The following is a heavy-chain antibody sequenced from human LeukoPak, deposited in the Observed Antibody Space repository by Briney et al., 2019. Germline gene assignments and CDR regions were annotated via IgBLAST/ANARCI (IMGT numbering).Heavy chain of an antibody. Sequence: GGSLRLSRAASGFTFSSYWMSWVRQAPGKGLEWVANIKQDGGEKYYVDSVKGRFTISRDNAKNSLYLQMNSLRAEDTAVYYCASQMGDFWSGYPVDYWGQGTLVTVSS. D-gene: IGHD3-3*01. J-gene: IGHJ4*02. CDR3: ASQMGDFWSGYPVDY. V-gene: IGHV3-7*01. CDR2: IKQDGGEK. CDR1: GFTFSSYW.